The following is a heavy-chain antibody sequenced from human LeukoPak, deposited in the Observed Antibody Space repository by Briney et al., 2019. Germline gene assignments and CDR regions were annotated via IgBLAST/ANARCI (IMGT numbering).Heavy chain of an antibody. D-gene: IGHD5-12*01. CDR1: GFTFSSYE. J-gene: IGHJ4*02. CDR3: VRGGYRTDY. CDR2: ISTTGTTI. V-gene: IGHV3-48*03. Sequence: GGSLRLSCAASGFTFSSYEMHWVRQAPGKGLEWVSYISTTGTTIYYADSVKGRFTISRDNAKNSLFLQMNSLGAEDTAVYYCVRGGYRTDYWGQGTLVTVSS.